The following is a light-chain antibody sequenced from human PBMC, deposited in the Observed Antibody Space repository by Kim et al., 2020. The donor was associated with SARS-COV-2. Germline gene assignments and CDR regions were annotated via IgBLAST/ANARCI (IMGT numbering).Light chain of an antibody. CDR2: EVS. CDR3: CSYVGSSTSV. V-gene: IGLV2-23*02. Sequence: QSALTQPASVSGSPGQSITISCTGTSSDVGSYNLVSWYQQHPGKAPKLMIYEVSKRPSGVSNRFSGSKSGNTASLTISGLQAEDEADYYCCSYVGSSTSVFGTGTKVTVL. J-gene: IGLJ1*01. CDR1: SSDVGSYNL.